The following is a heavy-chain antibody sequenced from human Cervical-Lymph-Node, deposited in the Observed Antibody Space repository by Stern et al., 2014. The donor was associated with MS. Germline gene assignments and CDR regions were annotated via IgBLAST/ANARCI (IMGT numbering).Heavy chain of an antibody. V-gene: IGHV5-51*01. CDR1: GYSFTSHW. CDR3: ATSSSGWYSSFDF. D-gene: IGHD6-19*01. Sequence: QLLQSGAEVKKPGESLTISCQGSGYSFTSHWIGWGRQMPGKGLEWMGVLYPGDSDARYSPSFQGQVTISADKSISTAYLQWSSLKASDTAMYYCATSSSGWYSSFDFWGQGTLVAVSS. CDR2: LYPGDSDA. J-gene: IGHJ4*02.